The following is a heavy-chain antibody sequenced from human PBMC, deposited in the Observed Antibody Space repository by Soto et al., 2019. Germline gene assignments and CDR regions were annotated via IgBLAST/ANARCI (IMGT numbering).Heavy chain of an antibody. V-gene: IGHV3-73*01. CDR2: IRSKANSYAT. CDR1: GFTFSGSA. J-gene: IGHJ5*02. CDR3: TRLGTMGWFDP. Sequence: EVQLVESGGGLVQPGGSLKLSCAASGFTFSGSAMHWVRQASGKGLEWVGRIRSKANSYATAYAASVKGRFTISRDDSKSTAYLQMNSLKTEDTAVYYCTRLGTMGWFDPWGQGTLVTVSS. D-gene: IGHD3-10*01.